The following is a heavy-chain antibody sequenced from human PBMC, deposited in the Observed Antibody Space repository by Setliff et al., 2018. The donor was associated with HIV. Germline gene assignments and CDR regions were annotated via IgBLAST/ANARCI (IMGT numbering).Heavy chain of an antibody. Sequence: PGESLKISCQGSGYFFLSSWIGWVRQVPGKGLEWMGIIYPGDSDTRYSPSFQGQVTISADKSISTAYLQWSSLKASDTAMYYCASGRKKNYDLFSGYYRILGVDFDYWGQGTLVTVSS. CDR2: IYPGDSDT. CDR3: ASGRKKNYDLFSGYYRILGVDFDY. V-gene: IGHV5-51*01. D-gene: IGHD3-3*01. CDR1: GYFFLSSW. J-gene: IGHJ4*02.